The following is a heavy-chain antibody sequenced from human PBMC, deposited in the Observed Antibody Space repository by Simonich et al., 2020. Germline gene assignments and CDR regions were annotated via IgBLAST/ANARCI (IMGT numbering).Heavy chain of an antibody. Sequence: EVQLVESGGGLVQPGGSLRLSCAASGFTFSSYWMSWVRQAPGKGLEWVANIKQDGSEKYYVDSVKGRFTISRDNAKNSLYLKMNSLRAEDMAVYYCARDGLGTAYYYYMDVWGKGTTVTVSS. D-gene: IGHD7-27*01. CDR2: IKQDGSEK. CDR3: ARDGLGTAYYYYMDV. CDR1: GFTFSSYW. J-gene: IGHJ6*03. V-gene: IGHV3-7*01.